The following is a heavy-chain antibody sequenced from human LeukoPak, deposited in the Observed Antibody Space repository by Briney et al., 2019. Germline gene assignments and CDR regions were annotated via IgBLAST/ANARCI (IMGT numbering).Heavy chain of an antibody. V-gene: IGHV4-39*01. J-gene: IGHJ4*02. CDR1: GGSISSSSYY. Sequence: SQTLSLTCTVSGGSISSSSYYWGWIRQPPGKGLEWIGSIYYSGSTYYNPSLKSRVTISVDTSKNQFSLKLSSVTAADTAVYYCARTKRGRVGYFDYWGQGTLVTVSS. CDR3: ARTKRGRVGYFDY. CDR2: IYYSGST.